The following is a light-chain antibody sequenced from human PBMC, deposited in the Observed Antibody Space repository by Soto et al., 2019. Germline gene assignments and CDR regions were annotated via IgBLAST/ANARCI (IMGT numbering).Light chain of an antibody. Sequence: EIVMTQSRATLSVSPGERATLSCRASQSGSSNLAWYQQKPGQAPRLIIYGASTRATGIPASFSGSGSGPEFHLNSSSLQAAAVSVYSCQQYNNSPRTFGQATKVEIK. J-gene: IGKJ1*01. V-gene: IGKV3-15*01. CDR2: GAS. CDR1: QSGSSN. CDR3: QQYNNSPRT.